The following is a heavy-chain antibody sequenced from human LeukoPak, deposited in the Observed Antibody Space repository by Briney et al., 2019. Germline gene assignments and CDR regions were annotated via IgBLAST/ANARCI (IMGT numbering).Heavy chain of an antibody. V-gene: IGHV4-59*01. D-gene: IGHD2-15*01. Sequence: SETLSLTCGVSGGAITNYYWNWIRQAPGKGLEWLGYIYYTGSTTYNPSVKSRITISLDTSKKQISLKLRSVTAADTAVYYCARLGYCSGGSCYSGANWFDPWGQETLVTVSS. CDR2: IYYTGST. J-gene: IGHJ5*02. CDR1: GGAITNYY. CDR3: ARLGYCSGGSCYSGANWFDP.